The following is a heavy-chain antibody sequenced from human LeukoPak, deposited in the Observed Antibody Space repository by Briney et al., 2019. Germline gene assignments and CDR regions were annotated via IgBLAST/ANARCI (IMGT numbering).Heavy chain of an antibody. CDR1: GYTFTGYY. Sequence: GASVKVSCKASGYTFTGYYMHWVRQAPGQGLEWMGWINPNSGGTNYAQKFQGRLTMTRDTSISTAYMELSRLRSDDTAVYYCARDRVGQQLVGRNYYYYYMDVWGKGTTVTISS. J-gene: IGHJ6*03. D-gene: IGHD6-13*01. CDR3: ARDRVGQQLVGRNYYYYYMDV. CDR2: INPNSGGT. V-gene: IGHV1-2*02.